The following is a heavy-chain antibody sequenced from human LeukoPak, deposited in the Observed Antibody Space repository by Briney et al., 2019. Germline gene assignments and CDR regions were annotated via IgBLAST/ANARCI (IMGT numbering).Heavy chain of an antibody. CDR2: INHSGST. CDR1: GGSFSGYY. CDR3: AREVGSTGRALDI. V-gene: IGHV4-34*01. J-gene: IGHJ3*02. D-gene: IGHD1-26*01. Sequence: PSETLSLTCAVYGGSFSGYYWSWIRQPPGKGLEWIGEINHSGSTNYNPSLKSRVTISGDTSKNQFSLNLSSVTAADTAVYYCAREVGSTGRALDIWGQGTMVTVSS.